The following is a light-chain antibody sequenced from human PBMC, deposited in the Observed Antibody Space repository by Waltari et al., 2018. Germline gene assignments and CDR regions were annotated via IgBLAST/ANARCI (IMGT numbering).Light chain of an antibody. J-gene: IGKJ3*01. CDR1: QSVASW. V-gene: IGKV1-5*03. CDR3: QQYNNDSPFA. Sequence: DIQMTQSPSTLSASVGDRVTITCRASQSVASWVAWYQQKPGKAPKLLIYKASTLESGVPSRFSVSGSGTEFTLSITSLQPDDFATYYCQQYNNDSPFAFGPVTRVDIK. CDR2: KAS.